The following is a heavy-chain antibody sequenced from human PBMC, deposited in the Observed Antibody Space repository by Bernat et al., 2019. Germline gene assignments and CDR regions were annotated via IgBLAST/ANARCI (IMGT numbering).Heavy chain of an antibody. CDR3: ARDPGGVGWFDS. Sequence: QVQLQESGPGLVKPSQTLSLTCTVSGGSISSGGYFWSWIRQPPGKGLEWIGYIYYSGGTYYNPSLKSRVTISVDTSKNQFSLKLSSVTAADTAVYYCARDPGGVGWFDSWGQGTLVTVSS. CDR1: GGSISSGGYF. J-gene: IGHJ5*01. V-gene: IGHV4-31*03. CDR2: IYYSGGT. D-gene: IGHD1-26*01.